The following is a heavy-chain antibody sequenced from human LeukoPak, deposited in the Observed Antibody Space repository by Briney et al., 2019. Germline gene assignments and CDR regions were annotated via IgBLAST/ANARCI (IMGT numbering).Heavy chain of an antibody. D-gene: IGHD5-18*01. CDR1: GFTFSSYA. CDR3: AKDLRPIQLWLDFDY. V-gene: IGHV3-23*01. J-gene: IGHJ4*02. Sequence: GGSLRLSCAASGFTFSSYAMSWVRQAPGKGLEWVSAISGSGGSTYYADSVKGRFTISRGNSKNTLYLQMNSLRAEDTAVYYCAKDLRPIQLWLDFDYWGQGTLVTVSS. CDR2: ISGSGGST.